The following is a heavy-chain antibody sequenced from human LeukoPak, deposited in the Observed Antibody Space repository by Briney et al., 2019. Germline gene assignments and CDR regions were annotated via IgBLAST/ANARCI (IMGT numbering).Heavy chain of an antibody. D-gene: IGHD3-22*01. CDR1: GFTFSSYW. Sequence: GGSLRLSCAASGFTFSSYWMNWVRQAPGKGLEWVSSISGSSTYIDYADSVKGRFTISRDNAKNALYLQMDSPRAEDTAVYYCARDHSSGRYFDFWGQGTLVTVSS. J-gene: IGHJ4*02. CDR3: ARDHSSGRYFDF. V-gene: IGHV3-21*01. CDR2: ISGSSTYI.